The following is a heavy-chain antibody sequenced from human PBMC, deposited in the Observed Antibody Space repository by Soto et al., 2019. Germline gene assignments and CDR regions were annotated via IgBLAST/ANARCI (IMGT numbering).Heavy chain of an antibody. J-gene: IGHJ4*02. CDR3: AKDKYSDSSGYPDY. D-gene: IGHD3-22*01. CDR1: GFTFGDYA. Sequence: PGGSLRLSCAASGFTFGDYAMHWVRQAPGKGLEWVSGITWNGGSIGYADSVKARFTISRDNAKSSLYLQMDSLRPEDTALYYCAKDKYSDSSGYPDYWGQGTLVTVSS. CDR2: ITWNGGSI. V-gene: IGHV3-9*01.